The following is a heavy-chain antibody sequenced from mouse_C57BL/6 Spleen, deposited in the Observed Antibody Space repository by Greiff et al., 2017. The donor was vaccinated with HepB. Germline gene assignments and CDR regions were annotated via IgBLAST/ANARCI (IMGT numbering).Heavy chain of an antibody. CDR3: ARPDYYGSSFFDY. J-gene: IGHJ2*01. CDR2: ISSGGSYT. Sequence: DVMLVESGGDLVKPGGSLKLSCAASGFTFSSYGMSWVRQTPDKRLEWVATISSGGSYTYYPDSVKGRFTISRDNAKNTLYLQMSSLKSEDTAMYYCARPDYYGSSFFDYWGQGTTLTVSS. D-gene: IGHD1-1*01. CDR1: GFTFSSYG. V-gene: IGHV5-6*02.